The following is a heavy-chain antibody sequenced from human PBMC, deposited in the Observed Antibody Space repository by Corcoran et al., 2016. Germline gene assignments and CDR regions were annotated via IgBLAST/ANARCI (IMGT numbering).Heavy chain of an antibody. CDR2: VSYSGNS. CDR1: GDSISNRNSY. J-gene: IGHJ4*02. V-gene: IGHV4-39*07. CDR3: TRRTGDGTYYFDY. D-gene: IGHD7-27*01. Sequence: QLQLQESGPGLVKPSETLSLTCTVSGDSISNRNSYWGWIRQPPGKGLEWIVSVSYSGNSYYNPSLRSRVTMSLDRSNNQFFLMLNSVTAADTAVYYCTRRTGDGTYYFDYWGQGTLVTVSS.